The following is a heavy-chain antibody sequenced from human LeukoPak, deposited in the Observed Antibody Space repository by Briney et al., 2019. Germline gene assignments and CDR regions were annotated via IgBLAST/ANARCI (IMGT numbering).Heavy chain of an antibody. CDR3: ARVNGYDSTFDY. CDR2: IYYSGST. Sequence: SETLSLTCTVSGGSNSSGDYYWSWIRQPPGEGLEWIGYIYYSGSTYYNPSLKSRVTISVDTSKNQFSLKLSSVTAADTAVYYCARVNGYDSTFDYWGQGTLVTVSS. V-gene: IGHV4-30-4*01. D-gene: IGHD5-12*01. J-gene: IGHJ4*02. CDR1: GGSNSSGDYY.